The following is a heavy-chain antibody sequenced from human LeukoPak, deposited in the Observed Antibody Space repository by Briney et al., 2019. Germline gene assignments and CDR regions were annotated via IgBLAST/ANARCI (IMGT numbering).Heavy chain of an antibody. CDR1: GFTVSSNY. D-gene: IGHD3-3*01. Sequence: GGSPRLSCAASGFTVSSNYMSWVRQAPGKGLEWVSVIYSGGNTYYADSVEGRFTISRDNSKNTLYLQMNSLRAEDTAVYYCARGIGSQLRSGWFDPWGQGTLVTVSS. J-gene: IGHJ5*02. CDR2: IYSGGNT. V-gene: IGHV3-66*01. CDR3: ARGIGSQLRSGWFDP.